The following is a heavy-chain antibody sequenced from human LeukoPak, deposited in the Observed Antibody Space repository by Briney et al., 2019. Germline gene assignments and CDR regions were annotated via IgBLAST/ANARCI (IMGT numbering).Heavy chain of an antibody. D-gene: IGHD3-16*01. Sequence: ESGGSLRLSCSASGFSFSDYDMNWFRQAPGKRLEWISSISGRSSHVYYGDSVKGRFSISRDNAMNSVFLQMNSLGVDDTAVYYCGRAFPPLRTASAGDLWGQGTLVTVSS. CDR2: ISGRSSHV. CDR1: GFSFSDYD. V-gene: IGHV3-21*01. CDR3: GRAFPPLRTASAGDL. J-gene: IGHJ4*02.